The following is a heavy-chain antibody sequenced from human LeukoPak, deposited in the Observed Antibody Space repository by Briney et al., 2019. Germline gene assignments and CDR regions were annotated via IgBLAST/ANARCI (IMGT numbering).Heavy chain of an antibody. J-gene: IGHJ4*02. D-gene: IGHD6-19*01. CDR2: IGTAGDT. CDR3: ARGLQWLDLYDY. V-gene: IGHV3-13*01. CDR1: GFTFSSYD. Sequence: GGSLRLSCAASGFTFSSYDMHWVRQATGKGLEWVSAIGTAGDTYYPGSVKGRFTISRENAKNSLYLQMDSLRAGDTAVYYRARGLQWLDLYDYWGQGTLVTASS.